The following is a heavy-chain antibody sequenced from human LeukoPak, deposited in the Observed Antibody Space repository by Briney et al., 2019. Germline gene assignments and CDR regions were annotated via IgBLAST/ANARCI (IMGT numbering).Heavy chain of an antibody. CDR2: INSHGDTT. Sequence: PGGSLRLSCAATGFTFSKYRMHWVRQSPGKGLVWVSFINSHGDTTTYADSVRGRFTISRDNAKNTVFLQMTSLVAEDTAVYYCARASGYLNDLDFWGQGTLVSVSS. V-gene: IGHV3-74*01. D-gene: IGHD3-3*01. J-gene: IGHJ4*02. CDR3: ARASGYLNDLDF. CDR1: GFTFSKYR.